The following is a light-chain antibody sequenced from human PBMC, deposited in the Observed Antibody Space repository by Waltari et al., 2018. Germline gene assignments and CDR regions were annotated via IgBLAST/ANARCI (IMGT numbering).Light chain of an antibody. CDR3: QQFNNWAPWT. V-gene: IGKV3-15*01. CDR2: GAS. J-gene: IGKJ1*01. Sequence: EIVMTQPPYTLPVSPGDTATPSCRARQSFNSNIAWYHQRPGQAPRPLIYGASTRATGIPARFSGSGSGTEFTLTISSLQSEDFAVYYCQQFNNWAPWTFGQGTKVEIK. CDR1: QSFNSN.